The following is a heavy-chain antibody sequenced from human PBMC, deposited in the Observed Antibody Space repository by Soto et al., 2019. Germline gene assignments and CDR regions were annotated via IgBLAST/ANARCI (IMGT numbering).Heavy chain of an antibody. CDR1: GGTFSSYA. CDR3: ARPIVVVPAAIYGMDV. V-gene: IGHV1-69*06. J-gene: IGHJ6*02. Sequence: QVQLVQSGAEVKKPGSSVKVSCKASGGTFSSYAISWVRQAPGQGLEWMGGIIPIFGTPNYAQKFQGRVTITADKSTSTADMELSSLRSEDTAVYYCARPIVVVPAAIYGMDVWGQGTTVTVSS. D-gene: IGHD2-2*01. CDR2: IIPIFGTP.